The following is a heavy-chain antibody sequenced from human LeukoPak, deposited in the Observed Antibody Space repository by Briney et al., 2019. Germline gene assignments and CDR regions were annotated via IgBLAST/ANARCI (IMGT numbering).Heavy chain of an antibody. CDR3: AKGGGYDILTGTPFDY. CDR2: ISWNSGSI. CDR1: GFTFDDYA. V-gene: IGHV3-9*01. J-gene: IGHJ4*02. D-gene: IGHD3-9*01. Sequence: PGGSLRLSCAASGFTFDDYAMHWVRHAPGKGLEWVSGISWNSGSIGYADSVKGRFTISRDNAKNSLYLQMNSLRAEDTALYYCAKGGGYDILTGTPFDYWGQGTLVTVSS.